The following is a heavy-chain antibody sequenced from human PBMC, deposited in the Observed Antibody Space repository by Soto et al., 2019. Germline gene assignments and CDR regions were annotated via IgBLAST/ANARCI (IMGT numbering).Heavy chain of an antibody. CDR2: IWYDGSNK. J-gene: IGHJ6*02. Sequence: GGSLRLSCAASGFTFSSYGMHWVRQAPGKGLEWVALIWYDGSNKYYADSVKGRFTISRDNSKNTLYLQINSLRAEDTAVYYCARWGMDVWGQGTTVTVSS. CDR1: GFTFSSYG. V-gene: IGHV3-33*01. CDR3: ARWGMDV.